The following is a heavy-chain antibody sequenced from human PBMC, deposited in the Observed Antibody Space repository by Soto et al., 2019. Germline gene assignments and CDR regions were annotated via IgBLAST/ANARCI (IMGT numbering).Heavy chain of an antibody. CDR2: ISYSGSP. CDR3: VRSAQSDVFDP. Sequence: QVQLQESGPGLVRPSQTLSLTWTVSSGSISTINYYWNWIRQHPEKGLEWIGYISYSGSPFYHSSLKTRVTISLDTSKKQFSLTLTSVTAADTAVYYCVRSAQSDVFDPWGQGTMLTVSS. J-gene: IGHJ3*01. D-gene: IGHD6-13*01. V-gene: IGHV4-31*02. CDR1: SGSISTINYY.